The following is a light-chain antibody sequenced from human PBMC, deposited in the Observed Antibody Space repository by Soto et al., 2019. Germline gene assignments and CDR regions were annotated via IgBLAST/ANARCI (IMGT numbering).Light chain of an antibody. Sequence: SYELTQPPSVSVAPGQTARITCGGNNLGSKSVHWYQHKPRQAPVLVVYDDSDRPSGIPERFSGSNSGNTATLTISRVEVGDEADYYCQVWDSISDHWVFGGGTKLTVL. CDR3: QVWDSISDHWV. V-gene: IGLV3-21*02. CDR2: DDS. J-gene: IGLJ3*02. CDR1: NLGSKS.